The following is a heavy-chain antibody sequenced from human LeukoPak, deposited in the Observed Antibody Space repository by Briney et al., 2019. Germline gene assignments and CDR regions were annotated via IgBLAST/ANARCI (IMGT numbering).Heavy chain of an antibody. CDR3: AKRIAARPLMCFDY. CDR2: ISGSGGST. V-gene: IGHV3-23*01. D-gene: IGHD6-6*01. Sequence: GGSLSLSCALSVFTFSSYAMSCVPGAPEGGVEWVSAISGSGGSTDYADYVKGRFTSSRDNSKNTLYLQMNSLRAKDTAVYYCAKRIAARPLMCFDYWGQGTLVTVSS. J-gene: IGHJ4*02. CDR1: VFTFSSYA.